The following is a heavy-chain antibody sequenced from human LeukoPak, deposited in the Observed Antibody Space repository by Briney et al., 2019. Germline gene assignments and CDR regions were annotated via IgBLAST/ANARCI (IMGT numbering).Heavy chain of an antibody. CDR1: GFTFSNYA. D-gene: IGHD2-15*01. CDR2: LSSRSRYI. CDR3: ARDPRGPTGYDSGARDTFDY. Sequence: PGGSLRLSCAASGFTFSNYAMTWVRQAPGKGLEWVSSLSSRSRYIYYADSLKGRFTISRDNAKNSLYLQMNSLRAEDTAVYYCARDPRGPTGYDSGARDTFDYWGQGTLVTVSS. V-gene: IGHV3-21*01. J-gene: IGHJ4*02.